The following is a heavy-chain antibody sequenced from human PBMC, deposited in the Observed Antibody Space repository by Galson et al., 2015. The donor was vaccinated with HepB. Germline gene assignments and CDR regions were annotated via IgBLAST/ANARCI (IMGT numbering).Heavy chain of an antibody. D-gene: IGHD5-12*01. J-gene: IGHJ5*02. CDR2: ISYDGSNK. CDR3: ARDHDSGYDWGGLKGRYNWFDP. Sequence: SLRLSCAASGFTFSSYAMHWVRQAPGKGLEWVAVISYDGSNKYYADSVKGRFTISRDNSKNTLYLQMNSLRAEDTAVYYCARDHDSGYDWGGLKGRYNWFDPWGQGTLVTVSS. V-gene: IGHV3-30*04. CDR1: GFTFSSYA.